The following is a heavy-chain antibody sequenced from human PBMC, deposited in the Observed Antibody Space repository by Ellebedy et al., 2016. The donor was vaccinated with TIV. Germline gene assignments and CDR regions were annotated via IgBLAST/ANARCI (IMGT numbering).Heavy chain of an antibody. CDR2: FSGVATTT. CDR1: GFTFSDYA. D-gene: IGHD3-22*01. Sequence: PGGSLRLSCAASGFTFSDYAMTWVRQAPGKGLEWVPVFSGVATTTIYADSVKGRFTISRDKAKKSVYLQMNSLRVEDTGVYYCARDAMIWIFDSWGQGTLVTVSA. V-gene: IGHV3-23*01. CDR3: ARDAMIWIFDS. J-gene: IGHJ4*02.